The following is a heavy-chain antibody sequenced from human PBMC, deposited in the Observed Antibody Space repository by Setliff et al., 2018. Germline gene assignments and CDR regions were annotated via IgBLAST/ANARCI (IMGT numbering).Heavy chain of an antibody. D-gene: IGHD6-19*01. CDR2: IYIGGSA. V-gene: IGHV4-4*07. CDR3: AREQWLDPPGYYYMDV. Sequence: KPSETLSLTCTVSGGSISSYYWSWIRQPAGKGLEWIGHIYIGGSANYNPSLKSRVTMSIDTSKNQFSLKLNSVTAADMAVYYCAREQWLDPPGYYYMDVWAKGTTVTVLL. CDR1: GGSISSYY. J-gene: IGHJ6*03.